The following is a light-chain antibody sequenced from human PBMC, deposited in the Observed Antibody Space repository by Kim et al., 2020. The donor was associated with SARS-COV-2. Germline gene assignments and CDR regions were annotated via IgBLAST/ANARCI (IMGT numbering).Light chain of an antibody. CDR2: LTS. V-gene: IGKV1-6*01. CDR3: LQDYDFPWT. Sequence: ASVGDTVTITCRASQGIGRDLAWYQQKLGTAPTLLIFLTSKLHTGVPSRFSGSSSGADFTLTITSLQPEDFATYYCLQDYDFPWTFGQGTKVDVK. CDR1: QGIGRD. J-gene: IGKJ1*01.